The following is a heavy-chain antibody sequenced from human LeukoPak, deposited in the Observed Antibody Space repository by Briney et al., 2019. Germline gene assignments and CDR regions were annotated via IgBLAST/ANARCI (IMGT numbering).Heavy chain of an antibody. CDR2: INPNSGGT. Sequence: ASVKVSCKASGYTFTGYYMHWVRQAPGQGLEWMGWINPNSGGTNYAQKFQGRVSMTRDTSISTAYMELSRLRSDDTAVYYCARVKNYYDSSGGFDYWGQGTLVTVSS. V-gene: IGHV1-2*02. D-gene: IGHD3-22*01. J-gene: IGHJ4*02. CDR3: ARVKNYYDSSGGFDY. CDR1: GYTFTGYY.